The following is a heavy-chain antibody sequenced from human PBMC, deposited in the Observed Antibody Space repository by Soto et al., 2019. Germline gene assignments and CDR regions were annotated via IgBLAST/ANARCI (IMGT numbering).Heavy chain of an antibody. Sequence: QVQLVESGGGVVPPGRSLRLSCAASGFTFRSSGMHWVRQAPGKGLEWVAVISYDGSNEYYADSVKGRFTISRDNSKNTLYLQMDSLRADDTAVYYCAKDSLYSSSSLDYWGQGTLVTVSS. CDR3: AKDSLYSSSSLDY. CDR1: GFTFRSSG. V-gene: IGHV3-30*18. J-gene: IGHJ4*02. D-gene: IGHD6-6*01. CDR2: ISYDGSNE.